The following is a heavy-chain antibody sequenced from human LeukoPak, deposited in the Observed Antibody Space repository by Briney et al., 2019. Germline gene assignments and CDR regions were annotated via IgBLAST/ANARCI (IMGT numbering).Heavy chain of an antibody. D-gene: IGHD1-26*01. CDR1: GYIFTSYW. Sequence: GASLQISCQGSGYIFTSYWIGWVRQLPGQGLEWMGIIYPGDSDTRYSPSFQGQVTISADKSISTAYLQWSSLKASDTAMYYCASRGGGSFDYWGQGTLATVSS. CDR2: IYPGDSDT. CDR3: ASRGGGSFDY. V-gene: IGHV5-51*01. J-gene: IGHJ4*02.